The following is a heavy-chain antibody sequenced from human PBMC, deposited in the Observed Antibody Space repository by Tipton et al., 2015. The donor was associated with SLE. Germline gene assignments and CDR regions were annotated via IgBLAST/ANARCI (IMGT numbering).Heavy chain of an antibody. CDR3: ARGGHSNSPNWFDP. Sequence: TLSLTCTVSGGSISSSSYYWGWIRQPPGKGLEWIGSIYYSGSTYYNPSLKSRVTISVDTSKNQFSLKLSSVTAADTAVYYCARGGHSNSPNWFDPWGQGTLITVSS. D-gene: IGHD4-11*01. V-gene: IGHV4-39*07. CDR1: GGSISSSSYY. J-gene: IGHJ5*02. CDR2: IYYSGST.